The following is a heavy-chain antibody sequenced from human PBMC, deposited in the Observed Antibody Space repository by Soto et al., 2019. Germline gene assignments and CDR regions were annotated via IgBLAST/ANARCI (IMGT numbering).Heavy chain of an antibody. CDR2: ISGSGGST. J-gene: IGHJ6*02. D-gene: IGHD2-21*01. V-gene: IGHV3-23*01. CDR1: GFTFSSYA. Sequence: PGGSLRLSCAASGFTFSSYAMSWVRQAPGKGLEWVSAISGSGGSTYYLDSVKGRFTISRDNGKGSVYLEMTGLRAGDTAVYFCVRRQSLSYGHSGMDVWGQGTTVTVSS. CDR3: VRRQSLSYGHSGMDV.